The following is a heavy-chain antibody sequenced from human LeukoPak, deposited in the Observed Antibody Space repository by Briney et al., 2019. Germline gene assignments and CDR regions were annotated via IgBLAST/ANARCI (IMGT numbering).Heavy chain of an antibody. Sequence: SETLSLTCTVSGDSISTYYWSWIRQPPGKGLEWIAYIDYRGSTTYNPSHRSRVTISVDTSRNQFSLKLYSVTAADTAVYYCARSRSGYSYDHAAFEIWGQGTMVTVSS. V-gene: IGHV4-59*01. CDR1: GDSISTYY. J-gene: IGHJ3*02. CDR2: IDYRGST. CDR3: ARSRSGYSYDHAAFEI. D-gene: IGHD5-18*01.